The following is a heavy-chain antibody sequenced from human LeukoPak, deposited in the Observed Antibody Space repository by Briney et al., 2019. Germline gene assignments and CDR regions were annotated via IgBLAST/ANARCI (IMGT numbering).Heavy chain of an antibody. CDR3: AEDTHYDSSGYVDY. D-gene: IGHD3-22*01. J-gene: IGHJ4*02. Sequence: PGGSLRLSCAASGFTFDDYAMHWVRQAPGKGLEWVSGISWNSGSIGYADSVKGRFTISRDNAKNSLYLQMNSLRAEDTALYYCAEDTHYDSSGYVDYWGQGTLVTVSS. V-gene: IGHV3-9*01. CDR1: GFTFDDYA. CDR2: ISWNSGSI.